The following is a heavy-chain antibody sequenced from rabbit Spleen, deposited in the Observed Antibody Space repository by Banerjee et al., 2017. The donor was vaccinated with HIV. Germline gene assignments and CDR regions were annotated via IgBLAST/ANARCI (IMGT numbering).Heavy chain of an antibody. CDR2: IYAGSSGTT. Sequence: QEQLVESGGGLVQPEGSLTLTCTASGFDLSSDYYMCWVRQAPGKGLEWIACIYAGSSGTTYYASWAKGRFTISKTSSTTVTLHMTSLTAADTATYFCARDTSSSFSSYGMDLWGPGTLVTVS. D-gene: IGHD1-1*01. CDR1: GFDLSSDYY. CDR3: ARDTSSSFSSYGMDL. J-gene: IGHJ6*01. V-gene: IGHV1S45*01.